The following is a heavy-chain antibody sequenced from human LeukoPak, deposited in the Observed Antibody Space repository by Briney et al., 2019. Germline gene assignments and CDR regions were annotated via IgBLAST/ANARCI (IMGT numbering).Heavy chain of an antibody. CDR2: IEQDGSET. V-gene: IGHV3-7*01. CDR3: ARETPRRGETRDGYR. J-gene: IGHJ4*02. D-gene: IGHD5-24*01. CDR1: GFTFSSYA. Sequence: GGSLRLSCAASGFTFSSYAMHWVRQAPGKGLECLANIEQDGSETYYADSVKGRFTISRDNAKNSLYLQMNSLRAEDTAVYYCARETPRRGETRDGYRWGQGTLVTVSS.